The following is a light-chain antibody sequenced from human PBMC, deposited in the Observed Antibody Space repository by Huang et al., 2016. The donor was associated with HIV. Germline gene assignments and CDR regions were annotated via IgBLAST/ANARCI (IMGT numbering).Light chain of an antibody. CDR2: DAS. CDR3: QQRGNWPPFT. Sequence: EIVLTQSPATLSLSPGEKATLYCRASQTISNYLAWYQQKLGQPPRLLIYDASNRATGIPARFRGSGSGADFTLTISSLEPEDSAVYYCQQRGNWPPFTFGPGTKVDIK. V-gene: IGKV3-11*01. J-gene: IGKJ3*01. CDR1: QTISNY.